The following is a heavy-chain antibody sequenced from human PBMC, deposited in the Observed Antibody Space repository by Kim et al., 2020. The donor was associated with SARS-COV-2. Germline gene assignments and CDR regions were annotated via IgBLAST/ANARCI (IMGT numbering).Heavy chain of an antibody. Sequence: GGSLRLSCVASGFTFKNYALSWVRQVPGKGLEWLSSISAGADAIYYADSVKGQFTISRDNSRNTLYLQIDSLRGEDTAVYYCAKGWVFGELLNSWGQGTLVTVSS. J-gene: IGHJ4*02. CDR2: ISAGADAI. CDR3: AKGWVFGELLNS. D-gene: IGHD3-10*01. CDR1: GFTFKNYA. V-gene: IGHV3-23*01.